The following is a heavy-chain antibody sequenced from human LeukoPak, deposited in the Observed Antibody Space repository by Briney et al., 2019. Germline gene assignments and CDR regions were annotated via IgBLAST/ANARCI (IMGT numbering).Heavy chain of an antibody. CDR1: GGSISTYY. J-gene: IGHJ4*02. CDR3: ARMGGYSGYATH. CDR2: ILYSGTT. D-gene: IGHD5-12*01. V-gene: IGHV4-59*08. Sequence: SETLSLTCTVSGGSISTYYWSWIRQPPGKGLEWIGYILYSGTTKSNPSLKSRVTISVDASKNQISLKLTSMTAADTAFYYCARMGGYSGYATHWGQGTLVTVSS.